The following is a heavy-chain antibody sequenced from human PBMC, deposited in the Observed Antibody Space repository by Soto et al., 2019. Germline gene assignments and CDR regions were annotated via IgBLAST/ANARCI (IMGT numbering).Heavy chain of an antibody. D-gene: IGHD5-18*01. CDR3: ARGGRIVDTGIGYYYYHAMDV. Sequence: ASVKVSCKASGYTFTSYYIHWVRQAPGQGLEWMGVFNPTGDTASYAQKLQGRVTMTRDTSTGTAYMELGSLRSEDTAVYYCARGGRIVDTGIGYYYYHAMDVWGQGTTVTVSS. V-gene: IGHV1-46*01. CDR2: FNPTGDTA. J-gene: IGHJ6*02. CDR1: GYTFTSYY.